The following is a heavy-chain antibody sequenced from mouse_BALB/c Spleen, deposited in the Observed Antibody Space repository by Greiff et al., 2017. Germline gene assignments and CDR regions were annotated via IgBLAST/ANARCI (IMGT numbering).Heavy chain of an antibody. CDR2: INPNNGGT. D-gene: IGHD2-4*01. J-gene: IGHJ3*01. CDR1: GYTFTDYN. Sequence: EVQLRQSGPELVKPGASVKIPCKASGYTFTDYNMDWVKQSHGKSLEWIGDINPNNGGTIYNQKFKGKATLTVDKSSSTAYMELRSLTSEDTAVYYCARGDDYDVFAYWGQGTLVTVSA. CDR3: ARGDDYDVFAY. V-gene: IGHV1-18*01.